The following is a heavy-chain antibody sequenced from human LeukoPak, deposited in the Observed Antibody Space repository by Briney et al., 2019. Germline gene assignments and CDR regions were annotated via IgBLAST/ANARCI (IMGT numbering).Heavy chain of an antibody. Sequence: PSETLPLTCTVSGGSFSDYYWSWIRQPPGKGLEWIGEVNHSGITIYIPSLKSRVTISVDTPKNQFSLKVTFVTAADTAVYYCARPAVRGVMGRYFDSWGQGTLVTVSS. J-gene: IGHJ4*02. CDR1: GGSFSDYY. D-gene: IGHD3-10*01. V-gene: IGHV4-34*01. CDR2: VNHSGIT. CDR3: ARPAVRGVMGRYFDS.